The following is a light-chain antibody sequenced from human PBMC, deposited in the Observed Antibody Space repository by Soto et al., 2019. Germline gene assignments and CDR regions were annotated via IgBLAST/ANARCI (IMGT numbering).Light chain of an antibody. CDR2: AAS. CDR3: QQLNSYSWT. V-gene: IGKV1-9*01. J-gene: IGKJ1*01. Sequence: IQMTQSPASVSASVGDRVTITCRASQGISSYLAWYQQKPANAPKLLIYAASTLQSGVPSTFSGSRSGTEFALTISSLQPEDFATYYCQQLNSYSWTFGQGTTVHIK. CDR1: QGISSY.